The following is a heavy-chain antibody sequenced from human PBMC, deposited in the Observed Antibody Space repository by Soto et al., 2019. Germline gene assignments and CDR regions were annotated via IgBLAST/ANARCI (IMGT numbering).Heavy chain of an antibody. D-gene: IGHD3-16*01. CDR2: IDHSGST. J-gene: IGHJ5*02. Sequence: SQTLSLSCISAGGCISSGDYYWSWIRQPPGKGLEWIGYIDHSGSTYYDRCVKSRVTISVDACKNQFSLKVRSVTAADTALYYCARELRRTNRFDPWGQGTLVTVSS. CDR1: GGCISSGDYY. CDR3: ARELRRTNRFDP. V-gene: IGHV4-30-4*01.